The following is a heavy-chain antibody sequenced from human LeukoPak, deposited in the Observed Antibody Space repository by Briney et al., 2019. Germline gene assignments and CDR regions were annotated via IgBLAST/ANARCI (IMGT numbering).Heavy chain of an antibody. CDR1: GFTFSSYA. J-gene: IGHJ4*02. CDR3: AREVTY. Sequence: HPGRSLRLSCTASGFTFSSYAMHWVRQAPGKGLEWVAVISYDESEKYFADSVKGRFTISRDNSKNMLFLQMNNLRVEATAVYYCAREVTYWGQGTLVTVSS. V-gene: IGHV3-30*14. CDR2: ISYDESEK.